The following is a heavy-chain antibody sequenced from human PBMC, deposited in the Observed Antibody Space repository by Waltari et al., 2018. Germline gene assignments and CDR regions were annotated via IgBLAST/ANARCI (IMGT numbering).Heavy chain of an antibody. CDR2: ISSSSSTI. V-gene: IGHV3-48*01. Sequence: EVQLVESGGGLVQPGGSLRLSCAASGFTFSSYSMNWVRQAPGKGLEWVSYISSSSSTIDYADSGKGRFTISRDNAKNSLYLQMNSLRAEDTAVYYCARRDCSSTSCPFYYYGMDVWGQGTTVTVSS. D-gene: IGHD2-2*01. CDR3: ARRDCSSTSCPFYYYGMDV. J-gene: IGHJ6*02. CDR1: GFTFSSYS.